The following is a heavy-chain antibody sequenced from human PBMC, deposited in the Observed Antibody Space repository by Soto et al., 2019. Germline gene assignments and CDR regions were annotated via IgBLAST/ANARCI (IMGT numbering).Heavy chain of an antibody. V-gene: IGHV3-23*01. CDR2: ISGSGEST. CDR1: GFTFSSYA. Sequence: EVQLLESGGGLVQPGGSLRLSCAASGFTFSSYAMSWVRQAPGKGLEWVSTISGSGESTYYADSVRGRFTISRDNSKNTMDLQMNSLRAEDTAVYYCAKETLGYCSSGSCRIDYWGQGTLVTVSS. D-gene: IGHD2-15*01. J-gene: IGHJ4*02. CDR3: AKETLGYCSSGSCRIDY.